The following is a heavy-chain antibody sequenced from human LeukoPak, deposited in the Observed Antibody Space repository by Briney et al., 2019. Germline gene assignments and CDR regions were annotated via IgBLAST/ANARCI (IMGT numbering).Heavy chain of an antibody. CDR3: ARANYDFWSGYYTDYYYFDY. CDR2: ISAYNGNT. Sequence: ASVKVSCKASGYTFTSYGISWVRQAPGQGLEWMGWISAYNGNTNYVQKLQGRVTMTTDTSTSTAYMELRSLRSDDTAVYYCARANYDFWSGYYTDYYYFDYWGQGTLVTVSS. D-gene: IGHD3-3*01. V-gene: IGHV1-18*01. J-gene: IGHJ4*02. CDR1: GYTFTSYG.